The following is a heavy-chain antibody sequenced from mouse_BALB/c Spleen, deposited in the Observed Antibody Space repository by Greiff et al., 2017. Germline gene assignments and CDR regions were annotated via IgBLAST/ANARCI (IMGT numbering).Heavy chain of an antibody. D-gene: IGHD1-2*01. CDR1: GFSLTSYG. V-gene: IGHV2-9*02. CDR3: ARDRGTTALYAMDY. CDR2: IWAGGST. Sequence: VQLQESGPGLVAPSQSLSITCTVSGFSLTSYGVHWVRQPPGKGLEWLGVIWAGGSTNYNSALMSRLSISKDNSKSQVFLKMNSLQTDDTAMYYCARDRGTTALYAMDYWGQGTSVTVSS. J-gene: IGHJ4*01.